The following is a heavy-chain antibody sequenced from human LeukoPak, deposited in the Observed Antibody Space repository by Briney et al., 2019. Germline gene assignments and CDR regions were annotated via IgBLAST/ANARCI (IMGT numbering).Heavy chain of an antibody. J-gene: IGHJ4*02. CDR3: ARDTNYGFGY. CDR2: INSDGSSP. D-gene: IGHD5-24*01. Sequence: GGSLRLSCAASGFTFSSYWMHWVGQAPGKGLVWVSHINSDGSSPSYADSVKGRFTISRDNAKNTLYLQMNSLRAEDTAVYYCARDTNYGFGYWGQGTLVTVSS. CDR1: GFTFSSYW. V-gene: IGHV3-74*01.